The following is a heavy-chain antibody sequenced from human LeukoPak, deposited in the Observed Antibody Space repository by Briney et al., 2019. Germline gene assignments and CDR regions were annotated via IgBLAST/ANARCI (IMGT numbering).Heavy chain of an antibody. CDR3: ATARPHRGFDI. CDR1: GYSFTSYW. Sequence: GESLKISCKGSGYSFTSYWIGWVRQMPGKGLEWMGIISFGDSDSRYSPSFQGQVTISVDKSVNTAYLQWSSLKASDTAMYYCATARPHRGFDIWGQGTMVTVSS. CDR2: ISFGDSDS. J-gene: IGHJ3*02. V-gene: IGHV5-51*01.